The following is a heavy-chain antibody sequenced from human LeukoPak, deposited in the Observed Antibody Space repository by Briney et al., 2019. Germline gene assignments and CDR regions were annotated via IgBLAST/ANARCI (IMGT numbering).Heavy chain of an antibody. CDR2: IIPIFGTA. Sequence: ASVKVSCKASGGTFSSYAISWVRQAPGQGLEWMGGIIPIFGTANYAQKFQGRVTITADKSTSTAYMELSSLRSEDTAVYYCARPPYYYDSSGAFDIWGQGTMVTVSS. D-gene: IGHD3-22*01. J-gene: IGHJ3*02. CDR3: ARPPYYYDSSGAFDI. CDR1: GGTFSSYA. V-gene: IGHV1-69*06.